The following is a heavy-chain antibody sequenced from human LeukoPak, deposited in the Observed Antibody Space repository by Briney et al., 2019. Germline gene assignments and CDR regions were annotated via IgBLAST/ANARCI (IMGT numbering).Heavy chain of an antibody. J-gene: IGHJ4*02. CDR3: ARDGLGYYDSSGYISY. V-gene: IGHV1-46*01. Sequence: ASVKVSCKASGYTFTSYGISWVRQAPGQGLEWMGIINPSGGSTSYAQKFQGRVTMTRDTSTSTVYMELSSLRSEDTAVYYCARDGLGYYDSSGYISYWGQGTLVTVSS. D-gene: IGHD3-22*01. CDR1: GYTFTSYG. CDR2: INPSGGST.